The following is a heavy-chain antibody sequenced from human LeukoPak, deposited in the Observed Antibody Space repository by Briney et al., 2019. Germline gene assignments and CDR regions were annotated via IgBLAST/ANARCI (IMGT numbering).Heavy chain of an antibody. CDR1: GFAFSNCG. CDR3: ATFIAVAAQEDY. CDR2: ITYDGNTK. Sequence: GRSLRLSCAASGFAFSNCGMHWVRQAPGKGLEWVAVITYDGNTKYYLDSVKGRFTISRDNSKNTLYLQMSSLRGEDTAVYYCATFIAVAAQEDYWGQGTLVTVSS. V-gene: IGHV3-30*03. J-gene: IGHJ4*02. D-gene: IGHD6-19*01.